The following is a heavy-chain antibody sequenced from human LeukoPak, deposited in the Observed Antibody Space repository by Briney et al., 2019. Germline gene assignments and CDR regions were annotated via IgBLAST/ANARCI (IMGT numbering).Heavy chain of an antibody. D-gene: IGHD4-17*01. CDR2: IWYDGSNK. CDR1: GFTFSSYG. Sequence: TGGSLRLSCAAFGFTFSSYGMHWVRQAPGKGLEWLAVIWYDGSNKYYADSVKGRFTISRDNSKNTLYLQMNSLRAEDTSVYYCAREYYGDGGPLDYWGQGTLVTVSS. J-gene: IGHJ4*02. CDR3: AREYYGDGGPLDY. V-gene: IGHV3-33*01.